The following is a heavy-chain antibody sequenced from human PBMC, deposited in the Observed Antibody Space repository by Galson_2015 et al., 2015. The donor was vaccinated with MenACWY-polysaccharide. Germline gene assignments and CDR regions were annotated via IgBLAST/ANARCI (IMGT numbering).Heavy chain of an antibody. CDR3: ARDRWGIAAGDHYYYGMDV. V-gene: IGHV3-7*01. D-gene: IGHD6-13*01. J-gene: IGHJ6*02. CDR2: IKQDGSEK. Sequence: SLRLSCAASGFTFSSSWMTWVRQAPGKGLEWVANIKQDGSEKYYVDSVKGRFTISRDNAKNSLYLQMNSLRADDTAVYYCARDRWGIAAGDHYYYGMDVWGQGTTVTVSS. CDR1: GFTFSSSW.